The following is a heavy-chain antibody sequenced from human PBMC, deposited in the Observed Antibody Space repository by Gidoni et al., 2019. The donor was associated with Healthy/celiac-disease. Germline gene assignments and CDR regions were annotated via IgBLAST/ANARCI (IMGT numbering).Heavy chain of an antibody. CDR3: ARLTMVRGVIIRVSAYYYYGMDV. Sequence: QVQLVQSGAEVTKPGASAKVSCKASGSTFTSYDINWVRPATGQGLEWMGWMNPNSGNTGYAQKFQGRVTMTRNTSISTAYMELSSLRSEDTAVYYCARLTMVRGVIIRVSAYYYYGMDVWGQGTTVTVSS. CDR1: GSTFTSYD. J-gene: IGHJ6*02. CDR2: MNPNSGNT. V-gene: IGHV1-8*01. D-gene: IGHD3-10*01.